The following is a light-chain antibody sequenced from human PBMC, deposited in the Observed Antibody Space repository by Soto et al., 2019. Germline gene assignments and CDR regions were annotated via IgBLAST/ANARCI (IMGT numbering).Light chain of an antibody. CDR3: CSFAGTYLV. J-gene: IGLJ3*02. CDR1: SSDVGAYNY. CDR2: DVS. V-gene: IGLV2-11*01. Sequence: QSALTQPASVSGSPGQSVTISCTGTSSDVGAYNYVSWYQQHPGKVPKLIIYDVSKRPSGVPDRFSGSKSGNTASLTISGLQVEDEADYYCCSFAGTYLVFGGGTKVTVL.